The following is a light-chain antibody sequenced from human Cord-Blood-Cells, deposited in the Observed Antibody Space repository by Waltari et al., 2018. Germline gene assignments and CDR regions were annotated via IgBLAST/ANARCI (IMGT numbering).Light chain of an antibody. V-gene: IGKV3-15*01. Sequence: EIVMTQSPATLSVSPGERATLSCRASQSVSLNLAWYQQKPGQAPRLLIYGASTRATGIPARVSGSGAGTEFTLTISSLQSEDFAVYYCQQYNNWLTFGGGTKVEIK. J-gene: IGKJ4*01. CDR1: QSVSLN. CDR2: GAS. CDR3: QQYNNWLT.